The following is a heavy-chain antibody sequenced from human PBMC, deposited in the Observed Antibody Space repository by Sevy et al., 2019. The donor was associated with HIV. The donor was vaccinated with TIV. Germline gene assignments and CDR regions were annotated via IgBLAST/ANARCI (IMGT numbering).Heavy chain of an antibody. V-gene: IGHV3-7*01. Sequence: GGSLRLSCAASGFTFSSYWMSWVRQAPGKGLEWVANIKQDGSEKYYVDSVKGRFTISRANAKNSLYLQMNSLGAEDTAVYYCARDGVIAAAVPLAPPTYYYYYGMDVWGQGTTVTVSS. J-gene: IGHJ6*02. D-gene: IGHD6-13*01. CDR3: ARDGVIAAAVPLAPPTYYYYYGMDV. CDR2: IKQDGSEK. CDR1: GFTFSSYW.